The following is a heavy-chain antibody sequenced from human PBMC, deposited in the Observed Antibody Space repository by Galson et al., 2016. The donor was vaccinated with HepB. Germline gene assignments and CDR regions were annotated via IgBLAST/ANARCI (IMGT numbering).Heavy chain of an antibody. CDR3: ATRISPRPFDI. J-gene: IGHJ3*02. CDR1: GASVSSGGYH. V-gene: IGHV4-61*02. CDR2: IFTYGST. D-gene: IGHD6-6*01. Sequence: TLSLTCSVSGASVSSGGYHWTWIRQSAGKGLEWVGRIFTYGSTNYNPSLRSRATVSLDTSKNQFSLRLDSMTAADPGIYYCATRISPRPFDIWGRGTMVTVSS.